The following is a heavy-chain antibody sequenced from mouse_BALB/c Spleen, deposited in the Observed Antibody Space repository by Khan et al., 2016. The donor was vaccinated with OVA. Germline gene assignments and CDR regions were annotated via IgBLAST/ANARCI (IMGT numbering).Heavy chain of an antibody. D-gene: IGHD1-1*01. CDR3: SRPFYCYDALNY. Sequence: EVELVESGAELVKSGASVKLSCTASGLNIKDTYIHWMNQRPEQGLEWIGRIDPANGNTKFDPKFLGKATITADTFSNTAYLQLSSLSSEDTAVYYCSRPFYCYDALNYWGQGTTVTVSS. CDR2: IDPANGNT. J-gene: IGHJ4*01. V-gene: IGHV14-3*02. CDR1: GLNIKDTY.